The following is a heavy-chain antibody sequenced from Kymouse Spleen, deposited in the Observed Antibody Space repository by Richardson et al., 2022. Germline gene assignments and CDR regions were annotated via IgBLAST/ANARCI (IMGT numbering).Heavy chain of an antibody. CDR2: INHSGST. J-gene: IGHJ3*02. CDR3: ARGPYNWNRYYYGSGSYAFDI. V-gene: IGHV4-34*01. Sequence: QVQLQQWGAGLLKPSETLSLTCAVYGGSFSGYYWSWIRQPPGKGLEWIGEINHSGSTNYNPSLKSRVTISVDTSKNQFSLKLSSVTAADTAVYYCARGPYNWNRYYYGSGSYAFDIWGQGTMVTVSS. CDR1: GGSFSGYY. D-gene: IGHD3-10*01.